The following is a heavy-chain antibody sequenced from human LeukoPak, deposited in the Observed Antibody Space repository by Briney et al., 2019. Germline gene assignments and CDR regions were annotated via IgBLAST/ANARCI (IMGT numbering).Heavy chain of an antibody. V-gene: IGHV5-51*01. CDR3: ARPYTSGYCSTISCYEAYYFDY. Sequence: GESLKISCKGSGYSFTSYWIGWVLQMPGKGLEWMGFIYPGDSDTRYSPSFQGQVTISADKSISTAYLQWSSLKASDTAMYYCARPYTSGYCSTISCYEAYYFDYWGQGTLVTVSS. J-gene: IGHJ4*02. CDR1: GYSFTSYW. D-gene: IGHD2-2*01. CDR2: IYPGDSDT.